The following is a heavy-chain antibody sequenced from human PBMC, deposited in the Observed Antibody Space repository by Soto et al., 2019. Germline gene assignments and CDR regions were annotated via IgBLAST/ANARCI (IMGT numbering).Heavy chain of an antibody. Sequence: GGSLRLSCAASGFRFSSYAMSWVRQAPGEGLEWVSGITGRGGSTYYVDSVKGRFTISRDNSKNTLYLQMNTLRAEDTAVYYCVNLPSGAGYYTHASWGQGTLVTVSS. V-gene: IGHV3-23*01. CDR1: GFRFSSYA. CDR2: ITGRGGST. J-gene: IGHJ5*02. D-gene: IGHD3-3*01. CDR3: VNLPSGAGYYTHAS.